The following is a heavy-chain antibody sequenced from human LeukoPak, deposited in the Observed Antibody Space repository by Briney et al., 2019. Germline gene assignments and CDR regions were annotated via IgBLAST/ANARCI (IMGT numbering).Heavy chain of an antibody. CDR3: TRPAGTGDY. CDR1: GFTFSGSA. Sequence: GGSLRLSCAASGFTFSGSAMHWIRQASGKGLEWVGRIRSKANSYATAYAASVEGRFTISRDDSKNTAYLQMNSLKTEDTAVYYCTRPAGTGDYWGQGTLVTVSS. J-gene: IGHJ4*02. D-gene: IGHD6-13*01. V-gene: IGHV3-73*01. CDR2: IRSKANSYAT.